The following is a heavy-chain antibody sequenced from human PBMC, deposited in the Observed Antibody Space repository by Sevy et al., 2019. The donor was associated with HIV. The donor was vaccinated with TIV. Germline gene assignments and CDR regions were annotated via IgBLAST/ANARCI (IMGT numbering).Heavy chain of an antibody. CDR3: VREVLGGYSYSLDY. CDR1: GFSFSIYW. D-gene: IGHD5-18*01. Sequence: GGSLRLSCAASGFSFSIYWMSWVRQAPGKGLEWVATMKQEGSEEDYVDSVKGRFTIPRDNAKNSLFLQMNSLSAEDTAVYYCVREVLGGYSYSLDYWGHGTLVTVSS. J-gene: IGHJ4*01. CDR2: MKQEGSEE. V-gene: IGHV3-7*01.